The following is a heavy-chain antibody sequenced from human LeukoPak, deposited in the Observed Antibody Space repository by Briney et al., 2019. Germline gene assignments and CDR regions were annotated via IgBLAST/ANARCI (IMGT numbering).Heavy chain of an antibody. CDR3: VRDNRSYNFDY. D-gene: IGHD1-26*01. J-gene: IGHJ4*02. V-gene: IGHV3-74*01. Sequence: GGSLRLSCAASGFTFSRYWMRWVRQAPGKGLVWVSCIKSDGSSTSIADSAKGRFTISRDNAKNTVYLQMNSLRAEDTAVYYCVRDNRSYNFDYWGQGTLVTVSS. CDR2: IKSDGSST. CDR1: GFTFSRYW.